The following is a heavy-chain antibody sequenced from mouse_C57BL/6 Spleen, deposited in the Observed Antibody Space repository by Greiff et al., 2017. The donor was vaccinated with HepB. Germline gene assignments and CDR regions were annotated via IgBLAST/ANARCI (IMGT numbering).Heavy chain of an antibody. Sequence: EVKLMESGPGLVKPSQSLSLTCSVTGYSITSGYYWNWIRQIPGNKLEWMGYISYDGSNNYNPSLKNRISITLDTSKNQFFLKLNFVTTENTATYYCARIEHYYAMYYCGQRASVSVSS. CDR2: ISYDGSN. V-gene: IGHV3-6*01. CDR1: GYSITSGYY. CDR3: ARIEHYYAMYY. J-gene: IGHJ4*01.